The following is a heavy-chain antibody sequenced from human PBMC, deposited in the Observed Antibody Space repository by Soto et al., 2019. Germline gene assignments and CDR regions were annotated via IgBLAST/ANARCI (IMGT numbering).Heavy chain of an antibody. V-gene: IGHV3-23*01. CDR2: FSGSGGIT. CDR1: GFTFTNYA. Sequence: EVQLLESGGGLAQPGGSLRLSCVGSGFTFTNYAMSWVRQAPGKGLEWVSAFSGSGGITYYADSVKGLFTISRDNSKTALYLQMDSLRAEDTAVYYCAKDRGYDYYYYHMDVWGRGTTVSVSS. J-gene: IGHJ6*02. CDR3: AKDRGYDYYYYHMDV. D-gene: IGHD5-12*01.